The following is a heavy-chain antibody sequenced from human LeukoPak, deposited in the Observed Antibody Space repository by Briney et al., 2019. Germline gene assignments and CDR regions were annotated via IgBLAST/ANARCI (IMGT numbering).Heavy chain of an antibody. J-gene: IGHJ4*02. CDR2: ISGSGDST. D-gene: IGHD1-26*01. CDR3: AKDSIVGATARLFDY. Sequence: PGASLRLSCAASGFTFSSYVMSWVRQAPGKGLGWVSGISGSGDSTYYADSVKGRFTISRDNSKNTLYLQMNSLRAEDTAVYYCAKDSIVGATARLFDYWGQGTLVTVSS. CDR1: GFTFSSYV. V-gene: IGHV3-23*01.